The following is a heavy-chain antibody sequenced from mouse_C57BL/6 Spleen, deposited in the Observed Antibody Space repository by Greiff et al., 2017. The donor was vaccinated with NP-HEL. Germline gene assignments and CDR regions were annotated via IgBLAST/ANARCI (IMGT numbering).Heavy chain of an antibody. CDR2: INPSTGGT. D-gene: IGHD4-1*01. CDR3: ASFWDGFAY. J-gene: IGHJ3*01. V-gene: IGHV1-42*01. Sequence: EVQLQQSGPELVKPGASVKISCKASGYSFTGYYMNWVKQSPEKSLEWIGEINPSTGGTTYNQKFKAKATLTVDKSSSTAYMQLKSLTSEDSAVYYCASFWDGFAYWGQGTLVTVSA. CDR1: GYSFTGYY.